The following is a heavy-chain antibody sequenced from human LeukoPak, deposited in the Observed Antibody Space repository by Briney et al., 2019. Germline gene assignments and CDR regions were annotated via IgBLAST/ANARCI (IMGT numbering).Heavy chain of an antibody. J-gene: IGHJ6*02. Sequence: ASVKVSCKASGYTFTGYYMHWVRQAPGQGLEWMGWINPNSGGTNYAQKFQGGVTMTRDTSISTAYMELSRLRSDDTAVYYCARSYYDILTGSYGMDVWGQGTTVTVSS. CDR3: ARSYYDILTGSYGMDV. V-gene: IGHV1-2*02. CDR2: INPNSGGT. D-gene: IGHD3-9*01. CDR1: GYTFTGYY.